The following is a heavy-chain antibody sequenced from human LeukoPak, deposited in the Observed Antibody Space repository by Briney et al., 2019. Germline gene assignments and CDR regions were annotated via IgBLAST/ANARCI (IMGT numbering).Heavy chain of an antibody. J-gene: IGHJ4*02. D-gene: IGHD2-15*01. V-gene: IGHV3-53*01. CDR3: ARGMCSGGNCYSAPDY. Sequence: GGSLRLSCAASEFTVSSNYMNWVRQAPGKGLEWVSVIYSGGSTYYADSVKGRFTISRDNSKNTLYLQMNSLRAEDTAVYYCARGMCSGGNCYSAPDYWGQGTLVTVSS. CDR1: EFTVSSNY. CDR2: IYSGGST.